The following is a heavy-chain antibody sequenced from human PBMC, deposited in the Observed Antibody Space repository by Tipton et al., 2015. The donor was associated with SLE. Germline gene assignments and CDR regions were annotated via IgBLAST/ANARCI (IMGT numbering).Heavy chain of an antibody. D-gene: IGHD6-13*01. J-gene: IGHJ4*02. CDR1: GGSISSYY. CDR3: ARRPIAAAGTSNRFDY. Sequence: TLSLTCTVSGGSISSYYWSWIRQPPGKGLEWIGYIYYSGSTNYNPSLKSRVTISVDTSKNQFSLKLSSVTAADTAVYYCARRPIAAAGTSNRFDYWGQGTLVTVSS. V-gene: IGHV4-59*08. CDR2: IYYSGST.